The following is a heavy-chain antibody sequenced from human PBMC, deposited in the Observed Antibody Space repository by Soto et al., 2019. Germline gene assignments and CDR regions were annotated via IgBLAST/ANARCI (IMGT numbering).Heavy chain of an antibody. Sequence: GGSLRLSCAASGFTFSSYWMSWVRQAPGKGLEWVAIIKHDGSKKYYADSVKGRFTISRDNSKNTLYLQMNSLRAEDTAVYYCARAPTFGGVIVINYFDYWGQGTLVTVSS. D-gene: IGHD3-16*02. J-gene: IGHJ4*02. CDR3: ARAPTFGGVIVINYFDY. CDR1: GFTFSSYW. V-gene: IGHV3-7*01. CDR2: IKHDGSKK.